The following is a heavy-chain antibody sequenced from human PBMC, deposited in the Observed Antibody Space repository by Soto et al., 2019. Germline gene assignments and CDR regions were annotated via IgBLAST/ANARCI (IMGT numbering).Heavy chain of an antibody. D-gene: IGHD6-13*01. Sequence: SETLSLTCNVSGVTIRGYYWNWIRQPPGETLEWIGSIYYTGGTNYNPSLKSRVTTSADTPKNHFSPKFNSLTAADTAVYYCASGTLSTIAAPDSWGQGTLVTVSS. V-gene: IGHV4-59*01. CDR3: ASGTLSTIAAPDS. CDR2: IYYTGGT. CDR1: GVTIRGYY. J-gene: IGHJ4*02.